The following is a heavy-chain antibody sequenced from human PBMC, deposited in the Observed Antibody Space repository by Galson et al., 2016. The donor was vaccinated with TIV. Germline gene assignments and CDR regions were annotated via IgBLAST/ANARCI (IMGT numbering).Heavy chain of an antibody. D-gene: IGHD4/OR15-4a*01. CDR3: ARAKIPGRLWGLSYFDY. V-gene: IGHV4-31*01. CDR1: GGSISSTTYY. J-gene: IGHJ4*02. CDR2: IYYSGNT. Sequence: TLSLTCTVSGGSISSTTYYWSWIRQHPGKGLEWIGYIYYSGNTYYNPSLKSLLTISVDTSKNQFSLKLSSVTAADPAVYYCARAKIPGRLWGLSYFDYWGQGTLVTVSS.